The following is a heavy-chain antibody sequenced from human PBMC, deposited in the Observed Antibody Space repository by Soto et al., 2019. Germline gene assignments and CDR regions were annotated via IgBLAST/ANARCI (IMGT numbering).Heavy chain of an antibody. D-gene: IGHD3-22*01. V-gene: IGHV3-73*01. CDR1: GFTFHGST. Sequence: GESLKISSVGSGFTFHGSTMHWVRQASGKGLEWIGLISIKPNNFATVYAASVTGRFTISRDDSKNTAYLEMDRLKTEDTALYYCVRGYENSNYYFDRWGRG. CDR3: VRGYENSNYYFDR. CDR2: ISIKPNNFAT. J-gene: IGHJ1*01.